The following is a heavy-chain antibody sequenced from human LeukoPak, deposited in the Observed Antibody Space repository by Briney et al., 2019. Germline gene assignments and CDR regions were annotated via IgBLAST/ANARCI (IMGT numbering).Heavy chain of an antibody. V-gene: IGHV4-39*07. CDR3: ARVRCSGGSSPYYYYYYYMDV. CDR2: IHYSGST. CDR1: GGSISSSSYY. J-gene: IGHJ6*03. Sequence: ASETLSLTCTVSGGSISSSSYYWAWIRQPPGKGLEWIGSIHYSGSTYYNPSLQSRVTISIDTSKNQFSLKLRFVTAADTAVYYCARVRCSGGSSPYYYYYYYMDVWGKGTTVTVSS. D-gene: IGHD2-15*01.